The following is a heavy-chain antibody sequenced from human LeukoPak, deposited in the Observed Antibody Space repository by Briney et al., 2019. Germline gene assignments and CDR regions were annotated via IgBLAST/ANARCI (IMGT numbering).Heavy chain of an antibody. CDR2: ISYDGSNK. D-gene: IGHD2-21*02. CDR1: KFTFSNYG. Sequence: GGSLRLSCTASKFTFSNYGMHWVRQAPGKGLEWVAVISYDGSNKYYADSVKGRFTISRDNSKNTLYLQMNSLRAEDTAVYYCAKDRLHCGGDCPIDYWGQGTLVTVSS. CDR3: AKDRLHCGGDCPIDY. V-gene: IGHV3-30*18. J-gene: IGHJ4*02.